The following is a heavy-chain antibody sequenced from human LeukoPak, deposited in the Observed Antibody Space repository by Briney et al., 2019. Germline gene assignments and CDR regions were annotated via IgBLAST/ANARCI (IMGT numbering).Heavy chain of an antibody. CDR2: ISGSGGST. Sequence: GGSLRLSCAASGFTFSSYAMSWVREAPGKGLEWVSAISGSGGSTYYADSVKGRFTISTDNSKNTLYLQMNSLRAEDAAVYYCAKPPGDSSGYYGGQSWFDPWGQGTLVTVSS. CDR3: AKPPGDSSGYYGGQSWFDP. D-gene: IGHD3-22*01. CDR1: GFTFSSYA. J-gene: IGHJ5*02. V-gene: IGHV3-23*01.